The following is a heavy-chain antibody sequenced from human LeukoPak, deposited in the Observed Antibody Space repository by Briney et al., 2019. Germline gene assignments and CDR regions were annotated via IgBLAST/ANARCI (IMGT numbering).Heavy chain of an antibody. Sequence: PGGSLRLSCAASGFTFSSYGMHWVRQAPGKGLEWVAVISYDGSNKYYADSVKGRFTISRDNSKNTPYLQMNSLRAEDTAVYYCAKEVGYSYGSDQYYFDYWGQGTLVTVSS. CDR2: ISYDGSNK. D-gene: IGHD5-18*01. J-gene: IGHJ4*02. CDR3: AKEVGYSYGSDQYYFDY. CDR1: GFTFSSYG. V-gene: IGHV3-30*18.